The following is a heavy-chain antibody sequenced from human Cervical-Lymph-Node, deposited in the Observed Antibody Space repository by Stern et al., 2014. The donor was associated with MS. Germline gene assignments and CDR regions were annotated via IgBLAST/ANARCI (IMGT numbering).Heavy chain of an antibody. Sequence: EVQLVESGGGLVKPGGSLRLSCAASGFTFSSYSMNWVRQAPGTGLEWVSSISSSSSYIYYAVSVKGRFTISRDNAKNSLYLQMNSLRAEDTAVYYCARDYGIAVAGTSFDYWGQGTLVTVSS. J-gene: IGHJ4*02. CDR1: GFTFSSYS. CDR2: ISSSSSYI. CDR3: ARDYGIAVAGTSFDY. D-gene: IGHD6-19*01. V-gene: IGHV3-21*01.